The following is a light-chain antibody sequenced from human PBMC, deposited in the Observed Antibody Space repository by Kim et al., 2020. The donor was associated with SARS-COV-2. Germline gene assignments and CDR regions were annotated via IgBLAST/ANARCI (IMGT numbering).Light chain of an antibody. Sequence: QSITISCTGTSSDVGSYTLVSWYQQHPGKAPKLMIYEGSKRPSGVSNRFSGSKSGNTASLTISGLQAEDEADYYCCSYAGSSTSWVFGGGTQLTVL. CDR1: SSDVGSYTL. CDR2: EGS. CDR3: CSYAGSSTSWV. J-gene: IGLJ3*02. V-gene: IGLV2-23*01.